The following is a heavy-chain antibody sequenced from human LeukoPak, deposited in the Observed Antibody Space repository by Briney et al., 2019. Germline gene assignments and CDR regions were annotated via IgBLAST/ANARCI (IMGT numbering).Heavy chain of an antibody. Sequence: GGSLRLSCAVSGFTFSSYWMSWVRQTPGKGLEWVANIKKDGTETKYVDSVRGRFTISRDNAKNSLYLQMNSLRAEDTAVYYCARDEIVATTKANYYYYMDVWGKGTTVTISS. V-gene: IGHV3-7*01. J-gene: IGHJ6*03. CDR3: ARDEIVATTKANYYYYMDV. D-gene: IGHD5-12*01. CDR2: IKKDGTET. CDR1: GFTFSSYW.